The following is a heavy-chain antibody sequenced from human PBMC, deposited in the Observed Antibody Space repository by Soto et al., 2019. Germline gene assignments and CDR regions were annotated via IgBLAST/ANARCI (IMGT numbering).Heavy chain of an antibody. D-gene: IGHD1-26*01. J-gene: IGHJ1*01. CDR1: GFTFSNSW. CDR2: INQDGSEK. V-gene: IGHV3-7*01. CDR3: ARELIVGTAEHFHH. Sequence: PGVSLRLSCAVSGFTFSNSWMSWVRQTPGKGLEWVANINQDGSEKYYVDSVKGRFTISRDNAKNSLYLQMNSLRAEDTAVYYCARELIVGTAEHFHHWGQGNLVTVSS.